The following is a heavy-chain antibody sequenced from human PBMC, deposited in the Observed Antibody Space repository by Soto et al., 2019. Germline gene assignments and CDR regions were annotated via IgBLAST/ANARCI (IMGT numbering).Heavy chain of an antibody. CDR3: ARDRDMGN. V-gene: IGHV4-59*01. D-gene: IGHD7-27*01. J-gene: IGHJ4*02. CDR2: IYYSGST. Sequence: QVQLQESGPGLVKPSETLSLTCTVSGGSISSYYWSWIRQPPGNGLEWIGYIYYSGSTNYNTSLKIRVTISVDTSKNQFSLKLSTVTAADTAVYYCARDRDMGNWGQGTLVTVSS. CDR1: GGSISSYY.